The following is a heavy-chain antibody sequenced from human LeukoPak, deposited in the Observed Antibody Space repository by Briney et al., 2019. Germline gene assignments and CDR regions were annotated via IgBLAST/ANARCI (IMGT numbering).Heavy chain of an antibody. Sequence: PSETLSLTCTVSGGSIGTYYWSWIRQPPGKGPEWIGYIYYNGYTDYNPSLKSRITISLNASKNQFSLRLSSVTAADTAVYYCARDRHWTNDWVFDYWGQGSLVTVSS. J-gene: IGHJ4*02. CDR3: ARDRHWTNDWVFDY. CDR1: GGSIGTYY. D-gene: IGHD1/OR15-1a*01. CDR2: IYYNGYT. V-gene: IGHV4-59*01.